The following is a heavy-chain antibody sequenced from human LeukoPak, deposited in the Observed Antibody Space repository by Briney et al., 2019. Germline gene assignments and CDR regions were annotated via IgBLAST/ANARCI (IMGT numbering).Heavy chain of an antibody. CDR3: ARQPAPRAFDI. V-gene: IGHV4-34*01. CDR2: INHSGST. D-gene: IGHD1-14*01. J-gene: IGHJ3*02. Sequence: IGEINHSGSTNYTPSLKSRVTISVDTSKNQFSLKLSSVTAADTAVYYCARQPAPRAFDIWGQGTMVTVSS.